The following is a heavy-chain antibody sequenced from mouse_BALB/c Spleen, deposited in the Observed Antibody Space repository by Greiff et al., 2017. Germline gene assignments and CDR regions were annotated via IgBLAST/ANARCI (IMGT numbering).Heavy chain of an antibody. V-gene: IGHV7-3*02. Sequence: EVMLVESGGGLVQPGGSLRLSCATSGFTFTDYYMSWVRQPPGKALEWLGFIRNKANGYTTEYSASVKSRFTISRDNSQSILYLQMNTLRAEDSATYYCARDSPYGPRYAMDYWGQGTSVTVSS. CDR2: IRNKANGYTT. J-gene: IGHJ4*01. CDR1: GFTFTDYY. CDR3: ARDSPYGPRYAMDY. D-gene: IGHD1-2*01.